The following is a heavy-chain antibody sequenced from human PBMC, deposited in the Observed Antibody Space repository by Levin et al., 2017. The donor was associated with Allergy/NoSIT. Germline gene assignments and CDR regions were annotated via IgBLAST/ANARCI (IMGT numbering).Heavy chain of an antibody. CDR2: IYHSGST. CDR1: GGPISSNW. Sequence: SETLSLTCAVSGGPISSNWWSWVRQPPGKGLEWIGEIYHSGSTNYNPSLKSRVTISVDKSKNEFSLKLSSVTAADAALYYCARSPPGGTCYSDCDIWGQGTMVTVSS. V-gene: IGHV4-4*02. J-gene: IGHJ3*02. D-gene: IGHD2-15*01. CDR3: ARSPPGGTCYSDCDI.